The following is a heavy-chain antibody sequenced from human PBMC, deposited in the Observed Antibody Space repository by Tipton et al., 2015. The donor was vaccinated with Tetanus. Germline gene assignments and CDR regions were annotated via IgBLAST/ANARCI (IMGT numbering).Heavy chain of an antibody. D-gene: IGHD6-19*01. CDR3: AKEVDVSSGWRNFDY. CDR2: ISDSGGTT. J-gene: IGHJ4*02. V-gene: IGHV3-23*01. CDR1: GFTFSDYY. Sequence: SGFTFSDYYMTWIRQAPGKGLEWVSSISDSGGTTYYAGSVKGRFTLSRDNSKYTLFLHMDPLRAEDTAVYYCAKEVDVSSGWRNFDYWGQGTLVTVSS.